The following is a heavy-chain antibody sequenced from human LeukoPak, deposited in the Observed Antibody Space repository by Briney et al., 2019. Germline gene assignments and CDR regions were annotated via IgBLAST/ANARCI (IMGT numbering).Heavy chain of an antibody. CDR2: IYSSGST. Sequence: SETLSLTCTVSGDFFSTYYWSWIRQPAGKGLEWIGHIYSSGSTNYNPSLKSRVTMSIDSSKNQFSLKMTSVTAADTAVYYCARYRTSGGYFFDNWGQGTLVTVSS. J-gene: IGHJ4*02. D-gene: IGHD1-26*01. CDR1: GDFFSTYY. CDR3: ARYRTSGGYFFDN. V-gene: IGHV4-59*10.